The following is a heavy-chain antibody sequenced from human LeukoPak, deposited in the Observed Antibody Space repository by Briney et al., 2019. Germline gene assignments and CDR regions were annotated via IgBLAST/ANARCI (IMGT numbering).Heavy chain of an antibody. D-gene: IGHD3-10*01. V-gene: IGHV4-4*07. CDR2: IYTSGST. CDR3: ARMGSEYYYYYMDV. Sequence: SETLSLTCTVSGGSIIGSYWSWIRQPAGKGLEWIGRIYTSGSTNYNPSLKSRVTISVDKSKNQFSLKLSSVTAADTAVYYCARMGSEYYYYYMDVWGKGTTVTVSS. J-gene: IGHJ6*03. CDR1: GGSIIGSY.